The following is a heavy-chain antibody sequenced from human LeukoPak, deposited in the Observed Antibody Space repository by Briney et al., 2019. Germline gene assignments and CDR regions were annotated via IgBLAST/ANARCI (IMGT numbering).Heavy chain of an antibody. V-gene: IGHV3-30*04. Sequence: GGSLRLSCAASGFTFNSYAMHWVRQAPGKGLEWVAVISYDGSNGYYADSVKGRFTISRDNSRNTLYLQMNSLRAEDTAVYYCARDRWGSSSPTNFDYWGQGTLVTVSS. D-gene: IGHD3-16*01. J-gene: IGHJ4*02. CDR2: ISYDGSNG. CDR3: ARDRWGSSSPTNFDY. CDR1: GFTFNSYA.